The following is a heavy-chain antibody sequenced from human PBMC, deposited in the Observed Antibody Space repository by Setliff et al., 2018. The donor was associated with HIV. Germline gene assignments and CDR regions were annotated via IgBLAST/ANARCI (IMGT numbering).Heavy chain of an antibody. J-gene: IGHJ4*02. CDR2: ITPNSGGT. V-gene: IGHV1-2*02. CDR3: ARGIDGSYLKFFDN. Sequence: ASVKVSCKASGYTLTDFYIHWVRQAPGQGLEWMGWITPNSGGTEYAGKFQGRVTLTRDTSINTAYMELSSLRSEDTAVYYCARGIDGSYLKFFDNWGQGTLVTVSS. CDR1: GYTLTDFY. D-gene: IGHD1-26*01.